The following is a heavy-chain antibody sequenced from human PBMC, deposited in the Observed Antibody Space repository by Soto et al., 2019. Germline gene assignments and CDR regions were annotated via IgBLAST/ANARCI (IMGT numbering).Heavy chain of an antibody. CDR3: ARDRVMLTFGGASEEWGIDS. V-gene: IGHV4-4*02. Sequence: SETLSLTCAVSGDSVSTHYWWSWVRQSPGKRLEWIGETHHSGSTHYNPSLNSRVTISVDKSKNDFSLKLTSVTAADTAVYYCARDRVMLTFGGASEEWGIDSWGPGTLVT. CDR2: THHSGST. D-gene: IGHD3-16*01. J-gene: IGHJ4*02. CDR1: GDSVSTHYW.